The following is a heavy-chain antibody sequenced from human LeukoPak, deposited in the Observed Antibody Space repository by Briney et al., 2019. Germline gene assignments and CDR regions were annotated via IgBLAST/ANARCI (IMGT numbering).Heavy chain of an antibody. J-gene: IGHJ6*03. CDR2: IYPGDSDT. D-gene: IGHD3-10*01. V-gene: IGHV5-51*01. CDR3: ARPYYYGSGSRGSHYYYYMDV. CDR1: GYSFTSYW. Sequence: GESLKISCKGSGYSFTSYWIGWVRQMPGKGLEWMGIIYPGDSDTRYSPSFQGQVTISADKSISPAYLQWSSLKASDTAMYYCARPYYYGSGSRGSHYYYYMDVWGKGTTVTVSS.